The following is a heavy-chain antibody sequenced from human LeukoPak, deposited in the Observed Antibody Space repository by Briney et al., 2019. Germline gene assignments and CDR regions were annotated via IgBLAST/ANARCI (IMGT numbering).Heavy chain of an antibody. CDR2: IDYSGYT. D-gene: IGHD6-19*01. J-gene: IGHJ6*03. Sequence: SETLSLTCTVSGGSISSYYWSWIRQSPGKGLEWIGYIDYSGYTNYNPSLKSRVTISVDTSKNQFSLKLSSVTAADTAVYYCARNIAVAGRGDYMDVWGKGTTVTISS. CDR1: GGSISSYY. V-gene: IGHV4-59*08. CDR3: ARNIAVAGRGDYMDV.